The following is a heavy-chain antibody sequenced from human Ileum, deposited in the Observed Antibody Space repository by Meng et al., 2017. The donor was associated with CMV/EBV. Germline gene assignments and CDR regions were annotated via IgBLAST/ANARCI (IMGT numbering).Heavy chain of an antibody. Sequence: FSLTSRPVGVGCIRQPTGKALEWLAFIYWDDDKRYSPSLKSRLTIAKDAPRNQVVLTMTNMGPADTATYHCVHRKDYSGNWNGGSVDFWGQGALVTVSS. V-gene: IGHV2-5*02. J-gene: IGHJ4*02. CDR3: VHRKDYSGNWNGGSVDF. D-gene: IGHD1-1*01. CDR2: IYWDDDK. CDR1: FSLTSRPVG.